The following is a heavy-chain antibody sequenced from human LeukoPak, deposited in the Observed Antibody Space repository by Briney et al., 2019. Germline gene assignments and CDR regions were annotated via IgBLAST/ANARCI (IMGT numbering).Heavy chain of an antibody. J-gene: IGHJ3*02. CDR2: ISSSGSTM. V-gene: IGHV3-48*03. CDR3: AKGHSGTYYDAFDM. CDR1: GFTFSTYE. D-gene: IGHD1-26*01. Sequence: PGGSLRLSCAASGFTFSTYEMNWVRQAPGKGLEWVSYISSSGSTMYYADSVKGRFTISRDNAKNSLYLQMNSLRVEDMSLYYCAKGHSGTYYDAFDMWGQGTMVTVSS.